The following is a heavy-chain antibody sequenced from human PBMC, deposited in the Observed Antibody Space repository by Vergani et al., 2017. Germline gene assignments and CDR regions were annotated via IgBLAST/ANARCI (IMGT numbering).Heavy chain of an antibody. CDR1: GGSFSGYY. Sequence: QVQLQQWGAGLLKPSETLSLTCAVYGGSFSGYYWSWIRQPAGKGLEWIGRIYTSGSTNYNPSLKSRVTMSVDTSKNQFSLKLGAVTAADTAVYYCARELTWFGEEPWYFDLWGRGTLVTVSS. CDR2: IYTSGST. V-gene: IGHV4-59*10. J-gene: IGHJ2*01. CDR3: ARELTWFGEEPWYFDL. D-gene: IGHD3-10*01.